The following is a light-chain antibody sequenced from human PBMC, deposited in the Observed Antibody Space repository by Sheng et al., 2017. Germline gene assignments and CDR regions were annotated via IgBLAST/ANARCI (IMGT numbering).Light chain of an antibody. V-gene: IGLV2-14*01. CDR3: TSYQKV. CDR2: DVN. CDR1: SSDVGVIT. Sequence: QSALTQPASVSGSPGQSITISCTGTSSDVGVITMSPVPTAPRQAPKLMIYDVNKRPSGVSNRFSGSKSGNTASLTISGLQAEDEADYYCTSYQKVFGGGTKLTVL. J-gene: IGLJ2*01.